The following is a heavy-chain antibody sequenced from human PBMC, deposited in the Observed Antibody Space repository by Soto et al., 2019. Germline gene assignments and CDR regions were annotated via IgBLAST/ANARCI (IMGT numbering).Heavy chain of an antibody. V-gene: IGHV3-48*01. CDR3: ARAPGVVDSMDV. J-gene: IGHJ6*03. D-gene: IGHD3-10*01. Sequence: EVQLVESGGGLVQPGGSLRLSCAASGFTFSRYSMNWVRQAPGKGLEWVSYISSSSSIIYYADSVKGRFTISRDNAKNSLYLQMNSLRAEDTAVYYCARAPGVVDSMDVWGKGTTVTVSS. CDR1: GFTFSRYS. CDR2: ISSSSSII.